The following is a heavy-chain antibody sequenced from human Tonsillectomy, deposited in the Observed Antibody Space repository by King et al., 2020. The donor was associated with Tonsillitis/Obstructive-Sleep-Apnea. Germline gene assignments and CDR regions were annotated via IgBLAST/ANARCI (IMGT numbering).Heavy chain of an antibody. CDR2: IYPGDSDT. V-gene: IGHV5-51*01. D-gene: IGHD1-26*01. CDR3: ASPAVGPADAGEMDV. J-gene: IGHJ6*02. Sequence: VQLVQSGAEVKKPGASLKISCKRSGNRFTNYWIGWVRQMPGKGLEWMGIIYPGDSDTRYSPSFQGQVTISADNSVSTAYLHWSSLKASDTAMYYCASPAVGPADAGEMDVWGQGTTVTVSS. CDR1: GNRFTNYW.